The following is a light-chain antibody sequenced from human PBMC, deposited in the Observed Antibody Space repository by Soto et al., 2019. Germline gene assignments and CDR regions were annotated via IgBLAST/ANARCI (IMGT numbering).Light chain of an antibody. CDR1: SSDVGYNY. CDR3: TSYRSSTLFV. J-gene: IGLJ1*01. Sequence: QSVLTQPASVSGSPGQSIAISCTGTSSDVGYNYVSWYQQHPGKAPKLIIYDVTNRPSGVSNRFSGSKSGNTASLTISGLQAEDEADYYCTSYRSSTLFVFGTGTKLTVL. CDR2: DVT. V-gene: IGLV2-14*03.